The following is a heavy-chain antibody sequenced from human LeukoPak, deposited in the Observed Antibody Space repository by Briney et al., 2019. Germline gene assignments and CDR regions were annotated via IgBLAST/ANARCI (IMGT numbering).Heavy chain of an antibody. CDR2: INPNSGGT. D-gene: IGHD2-2*01. V-gene: IGHV1-2*02. CDR1: GYTFTGYY. Sequence: ASVKVSCKASGYTFTGYYMHWVRQAPGQGLEWMGWINPNSGGTNYAQKFQGRVTMTRDTSISTAYMELSRLRSDDTAVYYCARAVHCSSTSCAIGWFDPWGQGTLVTVSS. J-gene: IGHJ5*02. CDR3: ARAVHCSSTSCAIGWFDP.